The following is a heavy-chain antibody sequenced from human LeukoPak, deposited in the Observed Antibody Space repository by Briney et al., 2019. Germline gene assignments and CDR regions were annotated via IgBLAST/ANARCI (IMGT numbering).Heavy chain of an antibody. J-gene: IGHJ4*02. CDR3: ASGRIVATMNY. D-gene: IGHD5-12*01. Sequence: SETLSLTCTVSGGSISSSSYYWGWIRQPPGKGLEWIGSIYYSGSTYYNPSLKSRVTISVDTSKNQFSLKLSSVTAADTAVYYCASGRIVATMNYWGQGTLVTVSS. CDR2: IYYSGST. V-gene: IGHV4-39*01. CDR1: GGSISSSSYY.